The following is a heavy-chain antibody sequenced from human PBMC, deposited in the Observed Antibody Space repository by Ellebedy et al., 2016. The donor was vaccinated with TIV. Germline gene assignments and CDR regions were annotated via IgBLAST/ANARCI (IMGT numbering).Heavy chain of an antibody. D-gene: IGHD6-13*01. J-gene: IGHJ6*02. CDR3: AKDRIAAAGPHTYFYYYAMDV. CDR1: GFTFDDYA. CDR2: ISWNSGSI. Sequence: PGGSLRLSCAASGFTFDDYAMHWVRQAPGKGLEWVSGISWNSGSIGYADSVKGRFTISRDNAKNSLYLKMNSLRAEDTALYYCAKDRIAAAGPHTYFYYYAMDVWGQGTTVTVSS. V-gene: IGHV3-9*01.